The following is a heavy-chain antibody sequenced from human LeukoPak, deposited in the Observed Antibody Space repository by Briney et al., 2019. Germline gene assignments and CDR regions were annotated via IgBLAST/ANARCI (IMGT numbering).Heavy chain of an antibody. CDR2: INCNSGGT. D-gene: IGHD5-18*01. J-gene: IGHJ4*02. CDR1: GYTFTGYY. CDR3: ARIGGSGYTYGTFDY. V-gene: IGHV1-2*02. Sequence: ASVKVSCKPSGYTFTGYYMHWVRQAPGQGLEWMGWINCNSGGTNYAQKFQGRVTMTRDTSINTAYMEVSRLRSDDTAVYYCARIGGSGYTYGTFDYWGQGTLVTVSS.